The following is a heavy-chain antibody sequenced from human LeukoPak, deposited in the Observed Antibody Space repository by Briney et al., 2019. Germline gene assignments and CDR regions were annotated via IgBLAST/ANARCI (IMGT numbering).Heavy chain of an antibody. Sequence: GGSLRLSCAASGFTFSSYWMHWVRQAPGKGLVWVSRINGDGSSTSYADSVKGRFTISRDNAKNTLYLQMNSLRAEDTAVYYCAKGTRKRSYYGSGSYQYYFDYWGQGTLVTVSS. CDR2: INGDGSST. V-gene: IGHV3-74*01. J-gene: IGHJ4*02. CDR1: GFTFSSYW. CDR3: AKGTRKRSYYGSGSYQYYFDY. D-gene: IGHD3-10*01.